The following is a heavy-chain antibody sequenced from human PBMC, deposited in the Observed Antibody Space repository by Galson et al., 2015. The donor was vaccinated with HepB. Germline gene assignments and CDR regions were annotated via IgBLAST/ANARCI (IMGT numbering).Heavy chain of an antibody. CDR3: KGQRLIGYNGFDP. V-gene: IGHV3-23*01. D-gene: IGHD6-25*01. J-gene: IGHJ5*02. Sequence: SLRLSCAASGFTFSNFAMSWVRQAPGKGLEWVAAISDSGDTTYYADSVKGRFTISRDNFKNTLYLQMNSLRALDTAVYFCKGQRLIGYNGFDPWGQGILVTVSS. CDR2: ISDSGDTT. CDR1: GFTFSNFA.